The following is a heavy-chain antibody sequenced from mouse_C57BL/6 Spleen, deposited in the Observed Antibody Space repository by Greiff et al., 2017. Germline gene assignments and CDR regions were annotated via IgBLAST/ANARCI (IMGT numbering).Heavy chain of an antibody. V-gene: IGHV1-72*01. CDR2: IVPNSGGT. J-gene: IGHJ3*01. CDR1: GYTFTSYW. Sequence: VQLQQPGAELVKPGASVKLSCKASGYTFTSYWMHWVKQRPGRGLEWIGRIVPNSGGTKYNEKFKSKATLTVDKPSSTAYMQLSSLTSEDSAVYYCARAYYGSSYEEAWFAYWGQGTLVTVSA. CDR3: ARAYYGSSYEEAWFAY. D-gene: IGHD1-1*01.